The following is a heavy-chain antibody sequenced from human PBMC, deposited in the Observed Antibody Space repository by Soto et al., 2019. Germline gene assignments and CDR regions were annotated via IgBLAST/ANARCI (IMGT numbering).Heavy chain of an antibody. D-gene: IGHD3-9*01. CDR1: GGSISSYY. CDR2: IYYSGST. CDR3: ARERLPPEYDILTGYFRRPYYFDY. J-gene: IGHJ4*02. V-gene: IGHV4-59*01. Sequence: QVQLQESGPGLVKPSETLSLTCTVSGGSISSYYWSWIRQPPGKGLEWIGYIYYSGSTNYNPSLKCRGTISVDTSKHQFSLKLSSVTAADTAVYYCARERLPPEYDILTGYFRRPYYFDYWGQGTLVTVSS.